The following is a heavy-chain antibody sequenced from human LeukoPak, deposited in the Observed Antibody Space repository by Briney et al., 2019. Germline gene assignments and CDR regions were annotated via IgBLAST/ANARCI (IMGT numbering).Heavy chain of an antibody. Sequence: ASVKVSCKASGYTFTSYAMHWVRQAPGQRLEWMGWINAGNGNTNYAQKLQGRVTMTTDTSTSTAYMELRSLRSDDTAVYYCARVITMVRGVIGFFDYWGQGTLVTVSS. CDR2: INAGNGNT. V-gene: IGHV1-3*01. CDR1: GYTFTSYA. J-gene: IGHJ4*02. D-gene: IGHD3-10*01. CDR3: ARVITMVRGVIGFFDY.